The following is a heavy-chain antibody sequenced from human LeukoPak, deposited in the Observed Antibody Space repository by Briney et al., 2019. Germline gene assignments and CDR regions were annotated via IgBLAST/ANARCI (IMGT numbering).Heavy chain of an antibody. CDR3: ARLLDYDSSGDPDTFDI. D-gene: IGHD3-22*01. Sequence: SATLSLTCTVSGDSISGDYWSWIRQPPGKGLEWIGYFHHTAGTRYNPSLQSRVTISIDTSRNHFSLKLNSLSAADTAVYFCARLLDYDSSGDPDTFDIWGQGTMVTVSS. J-gene: IGHJ3*02. CDR2: FHHTAGT. CDR1: GDSISGDY. V-gene: IGHV4-59*08.